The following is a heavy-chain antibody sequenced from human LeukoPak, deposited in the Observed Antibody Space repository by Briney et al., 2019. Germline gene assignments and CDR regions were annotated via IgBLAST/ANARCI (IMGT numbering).Heavy chain of an antibody. J-gene: IGHJ4*02. CDR2: IKQDGSEK. V-gene: IGHV3-7*01. D-gene: IGHD1-26*01. CDR3: ARVTRVGADDY. Sequence: GGSLRLSCAASGFTFSSYWMSWVRQAPGKGLEWVANIKQDGSEKYYVDSVKGRFTISRDNAKNSLCLQMNSLRAEDTAVYYCARVTRVGADDYWGQGTLVTVSS. CDR1: GFTFSSYW.